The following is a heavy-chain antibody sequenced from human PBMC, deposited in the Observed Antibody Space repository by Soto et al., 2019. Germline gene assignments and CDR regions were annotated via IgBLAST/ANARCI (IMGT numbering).Heavy chain of an antibody. D-gene: IGHD3-22*01. CDR3: AQGNYYDSSGYYYYGMDV. CDR2: ISAYNGNT. V-gene: IGHV1-18*01. CDR1: GYTFTSYG. J-gene: IGHJ6*02. Sequence: GASVKVSCKASGYTFTSYGISWVRQAPGQGLELMGWISAYNGNTNYAQKLQGRVTMTTDTSTSTAYMELRSLRSDDTAVYYCAQGNYYDSSGYYYYGMDVWGQGTTVTVSS.